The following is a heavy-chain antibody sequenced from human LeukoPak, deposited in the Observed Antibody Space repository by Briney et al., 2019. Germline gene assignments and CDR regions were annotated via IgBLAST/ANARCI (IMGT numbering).Heavy chain of an antibody. J-gene: IGHJ5*02. CDR2: IYYSGST. CDR1: SGSISSGAYY. D-gene: IGHD6-19*01. Sequence: SQTLSLTCTVSSGSISSGAYYWSWIRQHPGMGLEWIGYIYYSGSTNYNPSLKSRVTISVDTSKNQFSLKLSSVTAADTAVYYCARDSSGLNWFDPWGQGTLVTVSS. V-gene: IGHV4-61*08. CDR3: ARDSSGLNWFDP.